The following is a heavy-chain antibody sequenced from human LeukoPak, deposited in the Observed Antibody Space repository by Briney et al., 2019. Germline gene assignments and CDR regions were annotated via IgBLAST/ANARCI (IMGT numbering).Heavy chain of an antibody. CDR1: GFTFSSYG. Sequence: SGGSLRLSCAASGFTFSSYGMHWVRQAPGKGLEWVAFIRYDGSNKYYADSVKGRFTISGDNSKNTLYLQMNSLRAEDTAVYYCARDPHTTVGYWYFDLWGRGTLVTVSS. CDR3: ARDPHTTVGYWYFDL. CDR2: IRYDGSNK. J-gene: IGHJ2*01. D-gene: IGHD4-23*01. V-gene: IGHV3-30*02.